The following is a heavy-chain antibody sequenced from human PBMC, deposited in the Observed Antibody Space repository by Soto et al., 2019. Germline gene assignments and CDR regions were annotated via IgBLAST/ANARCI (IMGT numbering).Heavy chain of an antibody. D-gene: IGHD1-26*01. Sequence: PXGSLRVTRAASGCTLDEYAMHWVRQPPGKGLEWVSGINWNSGILCYADSVRGRFTIARDNANNSLHLQMNSLRAEDTALYYCAKGRSRWERLEVQKWFDIWGQGILVTVSS. V-gene: IGHV3-9*01. CDR1: GCTLDEYA. J-gene: IGHJ5*02. CDR3: AKGRSRWERLEVQKWFDI. CDR2: INWNSGIL.